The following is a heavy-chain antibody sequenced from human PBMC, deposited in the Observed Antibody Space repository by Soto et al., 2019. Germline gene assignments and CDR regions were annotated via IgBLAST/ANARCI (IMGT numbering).Heavy chain of an antibody. Sequence: SETLSLTCAFYGWNFSGYYWSWIRQPTGKGLEWIGEINHSGSTNYNPSLKSRVTISVDTSKNQFSLKLSSVTAADTAVYYCARVEGGSGWFLNRDFDYWGQGTLVTVS. V-gene: IGHV4-34*01. CDR3: ARVEGGSGWFLNRDFDY. D-gene: IGHD6-19*01. J-gene: IGHJ4*02. CDR2: INHSGST. CDR1: GWNFSGYY.